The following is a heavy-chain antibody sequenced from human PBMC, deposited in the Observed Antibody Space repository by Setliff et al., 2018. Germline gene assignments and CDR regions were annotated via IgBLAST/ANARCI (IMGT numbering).Heavy chain of an antibody. J-gene: IGHJ4*02. CDR3: SKFGTTAPDS. Sequence: SETLSLTCTVSFDYAGLHYWTWIRQPPGKGLQWLGHIHYSGTSNYNPSLKCRATMTIDTSRQRFSLNLKSVTDADTATYYCSKFGTTAPDSWGQGTLVTVSS. CDR2: IHYSGTS. V-gene: IGHV4-59*02. CDR1: FDYAGLHY. D-gene: IGHD1-7*01.